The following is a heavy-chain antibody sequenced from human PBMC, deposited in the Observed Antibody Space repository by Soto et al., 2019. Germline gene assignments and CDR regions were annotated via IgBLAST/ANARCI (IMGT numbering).Heavy chain of an antibody. Sequence: ASVTVSCKASGYTFTSYYMHWVRQAPGQGLEWMGIINPSGGSTSYAQKFQGRVTMTRDTSTSTVYMELSSLRSEDTAVYYCARTQLDDDPIDYWGQGTLVTVSS. J-gene: IGHJ4*02. V-gene: IGHV1-46*01. CDR3: ARTQLDDDPIDY. CDR1: GYTFTSYY. D-gene: IGHD5-18*01. CDR2: INPSGGST.